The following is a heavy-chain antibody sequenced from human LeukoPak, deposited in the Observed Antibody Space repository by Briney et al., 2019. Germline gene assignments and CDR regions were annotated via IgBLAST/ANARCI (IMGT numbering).Heavy chain of an antibody. D-gene: IGHD1-26*01. J-gene: IGHJ4*02. V-gene: IGHV4-59*08. CDR3: ARQGAAPGKYNFDY. CDR2: IYYSGST. Sequence: SETLSLTCTVSGCTISSYYWSWIRQPPGKGLEWIGYIYYSGSTNYNPSLMSRVTISVDTSKNQFSLQLSSVTAADTAVYYCARQGAAPGKYNFDYWGQGTLVTVSS. CDR1: GCTISSYY.